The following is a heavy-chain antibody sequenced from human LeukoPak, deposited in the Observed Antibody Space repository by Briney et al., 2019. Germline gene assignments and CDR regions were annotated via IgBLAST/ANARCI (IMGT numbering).Heavy chain of an antibody. V-gene: IGHV4-59*11. Sequence: TSETLSLTCTVSGASMSTHYWSWLRQPPGKGLEWIGYLLDSWRTKDNPSLQSRLTLSADTSKNQFSLRLTSVTAADTAVYYCATIRRGSIYGYFDFWGQGILVTVSS. CDR2: LLDSWRT. D-gene: IGHD5-18*01. CDR3: ATIRRGSIYGYFDF. CDR1: GASMSTHY. J-gene: IGHJ4*02.